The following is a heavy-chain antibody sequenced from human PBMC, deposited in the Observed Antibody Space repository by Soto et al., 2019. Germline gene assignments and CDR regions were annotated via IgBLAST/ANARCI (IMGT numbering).Heavy chain of an antibody. Sequence: VASVKVSCKASECTFSSYAISWVRHAPGQGLEWMGGIIPIFGTANSAQKFQGRDTITADESTSTAYMELSSLRSEDTAGYYCAREIAAAGGFDYWGQGTLVTVSS. D-gene: IGHD6-13*01. CDR2: IIPIFGTA. CDR1: ECTFSSYA. J-gene: IGHJ4*02. V-gene: IGHV1-69*13. CDR3: AREIAAAGGFDY.